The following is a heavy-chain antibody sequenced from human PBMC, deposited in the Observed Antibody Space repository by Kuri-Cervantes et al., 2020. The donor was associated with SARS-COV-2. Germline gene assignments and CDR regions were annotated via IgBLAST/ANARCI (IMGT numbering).Heavy chain of an antibody. V-gene: IGHV4-4*02. J-gene: IGHJ6*02. CDR2: INHSGST. Sequence: GSLRLSCAVSGGSISSSNWWSWIRQPPGKGLEWIGEINHSGSTNYNPSLKSRVTISVDTSKNQFSLKLSSVTAADTAVYYCARDQYYYYGMDVWGQGTTVTVSS. CDR3: ARDQYYYYGMDV. CDR1: GGSISSSNW.